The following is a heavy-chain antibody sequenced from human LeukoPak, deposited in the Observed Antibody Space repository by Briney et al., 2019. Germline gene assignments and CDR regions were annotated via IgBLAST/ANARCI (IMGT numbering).Heavy chain of an antibody. V-gene: IGHV3-53*01. D-gene: IGHD1-1*01. Sequence: GGSLRLSCAASGFTVSRNYMSWVRQAPGKGLEWVSLTYSDGSTSYTDPVKGRFTISRDNSKNTLSLQLNSLRAEDTAVYYCARDGGSSTMEPTGGYYYYGMDVWGQGTTVTVSS. J-gene: IGHJ6*02. CDR1: GFTVSRNY. CDR2: TYSDGST. CDR3: ARDGGSSTMEPTGGYYYYGMDV.